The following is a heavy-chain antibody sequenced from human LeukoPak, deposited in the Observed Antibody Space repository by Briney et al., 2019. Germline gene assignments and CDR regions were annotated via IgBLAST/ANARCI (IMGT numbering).Heavy chain of an antibody. D-gene: IGHD4-17*01. Sequence: PSETLSLTCTVSGGSISSSSYYWGWIRQPPGKGLEWIGSIYYSGSTYYNPSLRSGVTISVDTSKNQFSLKLSSVTASDTAVYYCATSPVTTWWFDPWGQGTLVTVSS. V-gene: IGHV4-39*01. CDR2: IYYSGST. CDR3: ATSPVTTWWFDP. J-gene: IGHJ5*02. CDR1: GGSISSSSYY.